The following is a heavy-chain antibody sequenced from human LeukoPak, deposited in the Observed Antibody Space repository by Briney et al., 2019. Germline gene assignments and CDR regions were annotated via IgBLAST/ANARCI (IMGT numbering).Heavy chain of an antibody. D-gene: IGHD2-21*02. Sequence: SQTLSLTCAISGASVSSSSVAWNWVRQSRSGGLEWLGRAYYKSKWYNDYALFVQSRIVINLDTSKNQLSLQLNSVTPEDTAVYYCARGQHTAFDYWGQGNLVTVSS. J-gene: IGHJ4*02. CDR2: AYYKSKWYN. CDR3: ARGQHTAFDY. CDR1: GASVSSSSVA. V-gene: IGHV6-1*01.